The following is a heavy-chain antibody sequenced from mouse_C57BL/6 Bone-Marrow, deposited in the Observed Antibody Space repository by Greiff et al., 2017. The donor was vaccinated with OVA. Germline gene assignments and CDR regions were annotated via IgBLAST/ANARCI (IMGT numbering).Heavy chain of an antibody. CDR2: IYPRSGNT. J-gene: IGHJ2*01. CDR1: GYTFTSYG. V-gene: IGHV1-81*01. CDR3: ARGRGWLLRDY. Sequence: QVQLQQSGAELARPGASVKLSCKASGYTFTSYGISWVKQRTGQGLEWIGEIYPRSGNTYYNEKFKGKATLTADKSSSTAYMELRSLTSEDAAVYFCARGRGWLLRDYWGQGTTLTVSS. D-gene: IGHD2-3*01.